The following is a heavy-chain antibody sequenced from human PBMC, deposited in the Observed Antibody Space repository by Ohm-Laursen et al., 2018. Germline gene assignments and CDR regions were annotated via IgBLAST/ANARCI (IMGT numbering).Heavy chain of an antibody. J-gene: IGHJ4*02. CDR2: ISSSSTYI. D-gene: IGHD1-26*01. CDR1: GFTFSSYA. V-gene: IGHV3-21*01. CDR3: VKECGGTYNF. Sequence: SLRLSCAASGFTFSSYAMSWVRQAPGKGLEWVSSISSSSTYIYSADSVKGRFTISRDNAKNSLYLQMNSLRDEDTAIYYCVKECGGTYNFWGQGTLVSVSS.